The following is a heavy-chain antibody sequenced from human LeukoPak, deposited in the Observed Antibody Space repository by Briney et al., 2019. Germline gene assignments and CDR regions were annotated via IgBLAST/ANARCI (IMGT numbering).Heavy chain of an antibody. J-gene: IGHJ4*02. CDR3: ARALRGHFDY. Sequence: VASVKVSCKASGGTFSSYAINWVRQATGQGLEWMGWMNPNSGNTGYAQKFQGRVTMTRNTSISTAYMELSSLRSEDTAVYYCARALRGHFDYWGQGTLVTVSS. V-gene: IGHV1-8*02. CDR1: GGTFSSYA. CDR2: MNPNSGNT. D-gene: IGHD4-17*01.